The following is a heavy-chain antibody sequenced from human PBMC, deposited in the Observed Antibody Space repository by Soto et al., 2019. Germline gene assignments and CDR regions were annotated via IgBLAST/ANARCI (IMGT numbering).Heavy chain of an antibody. V-gene: IGHV3-23*01. D-gene: IGHD6-19*01. J-gene: IGHJ4*02. Sequence: GGSLRLYCATSGFTFSSYAMSWVRQAPGKGLEWVSAISGSGGSTYYADSVKGRFTISRDNSKNTLYLQMNSLRAEDTAVYYCAKDDNPWLVLGYFDYWGQGTLVTVSS. CDR1: GFTFSSYA. CDR3: AKDDNPWLVLGYFDY. CDR2: ISGSGGST.